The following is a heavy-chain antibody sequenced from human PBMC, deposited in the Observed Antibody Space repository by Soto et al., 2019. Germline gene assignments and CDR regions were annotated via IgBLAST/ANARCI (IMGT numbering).Heavy chain of an antibody. J-gene: IGHJ4*02. CDR1: GFTFSINA. V-gene: IGHV3-23*01. Sequence: EVQLLESRGGLVQPEGSLRLSCAASGFTFSINAMSWVRQAPGKGLEWVSIITNVGTTYYAASVQGRFTSSRDNSKNTLYLQMNSLRAEDTAVYYCVKDRGNLGYYFDYWGQGTLVTVSS. D-gene: IGHD2-15*01. CDR3: VKDRGNLGYYFDY. CDR2: IITNVGTT.